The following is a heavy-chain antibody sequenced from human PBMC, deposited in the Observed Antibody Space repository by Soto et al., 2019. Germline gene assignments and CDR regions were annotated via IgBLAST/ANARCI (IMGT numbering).Heavy chain of an antibody. CDR1: GYTFTSYD. CDR2: MNPNSRNT. J-gene: IGHJ6*02. D-gene: IGHD3-10*01. V-gene: IGHV1-8*01. Sequence: ASVKVSCKASGYTFTSYDINWVRQATVQGLEWMGWMNPNSRNTGYAQKFQGRVTMTRKTYISTAYMELSSLRSEDTAVYYCARTTRSRRSGYYYYGMAVWGQGTTVTVSS. CDR3: ARTTRSRRSGYYYYGMAV.